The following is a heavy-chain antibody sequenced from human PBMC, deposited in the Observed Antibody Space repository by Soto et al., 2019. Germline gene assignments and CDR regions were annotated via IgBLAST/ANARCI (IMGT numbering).Heavy chain of an antibody. D-gene: IGHD2-21*02. Sequence: GASVKVSCKASGGTFSSYAISWVRQAPGQGLEWMGGIIPIFGTANYAQKFQGRVTITADESTSTAYMELSSLRSEDTAVYYCARDLFNGGNSAYWGQGTLVTVSS. J-gene: IGHJ4*02. CDR3: ARDLFNGGNSAY. V-gene: IGHV1-69*13. CDR2: IIPIFGTA. CDR1: GGTFSSYA.